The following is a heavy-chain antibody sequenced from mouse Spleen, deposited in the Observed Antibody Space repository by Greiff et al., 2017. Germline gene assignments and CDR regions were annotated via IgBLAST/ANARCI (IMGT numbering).Heavy chain of an antibody. J-gene: IGHJ2*01. D-gene: IGHD2-4*01. CDR1: GYSITSGYY. Sequence: DVQLVESGPGLVKPSQSLSLTCSVTGYSITSGYYWNWIRQFPGNKLEWMGYISYDGSNNYNPSLKNRISITRDTSKNQFFLKLNSVTTEDTATYYCASLDYGYFDYWGQGTTLTVSS. V-gene: IGHV3-6*01. CDR2: ISYDGSN. CDR3: ASLDYGYFDY.